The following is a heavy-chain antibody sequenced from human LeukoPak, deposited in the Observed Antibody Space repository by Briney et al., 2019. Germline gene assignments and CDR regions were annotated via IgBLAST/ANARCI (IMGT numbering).Heavy chain of an antibody. CDR1: GFTFSSYS. V-gene: IGHV3-48*01. D-gene: IGHD1-26*01. CDR2: ISSSSSTI. Sequence: GGSLRLSCAASGFTFSSYSMNWVRQAPGKGLEWVSYISSSSSTIYYADSVKGRFTISRDNSKNTLYLQMNSLRAEDTAVYYCAKGTLWELPLAPFDYWGQGTLVTVSS. CDR3: AKGTLWELPLAPFDY. J-gene: IGHJ4*02.